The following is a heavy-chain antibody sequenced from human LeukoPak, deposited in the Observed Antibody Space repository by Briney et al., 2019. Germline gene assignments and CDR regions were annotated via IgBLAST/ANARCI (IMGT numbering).Heavy chain of an antibody. Sequence: GGSLRLSCAASGFTFSNAWMSWVRQAPGKGLEWVSRIKSKTDGGTTDYAAPVKGRFTISRDDSKNTLYLQMNSLKTEDTAVYYCTTTDIVVVPAAFDYWGQGTLVTVSS. J-gene: IGHJ4*02. CDR3: TTTDIVVVPAAFDY. CDR2: IKSKTDGGTT. CDR1: GFTFSNAW. D-gene: IGHD2-2*01. V-gene: IGHV3-15*01.